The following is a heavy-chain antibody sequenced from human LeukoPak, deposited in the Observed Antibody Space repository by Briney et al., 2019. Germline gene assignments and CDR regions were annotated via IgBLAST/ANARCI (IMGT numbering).Heavy chain of an antibody. D-gene: IGHD6-13*01. V-gene: IGHV3-23*01. CDR3: AKDMGKASSSSWTKLRLRAFDI. Sequence: PGGSLRLSCAASGFTFSSYAMSWVRQAPGKGLEWVSAISGSGGSTYYADSVKGRFTISRDNSKNTLYLQMNSLRAEDTAVYYCAKDMGKASSSSWTKLRLRAFDIWGQGTMVTVSS. J-gene: IGHJ3*02. CDR1: GFTFSSYA. CDR2: ISGSGGST.